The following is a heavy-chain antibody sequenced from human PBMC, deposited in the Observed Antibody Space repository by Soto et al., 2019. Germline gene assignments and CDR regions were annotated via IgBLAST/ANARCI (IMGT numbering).Heavy chain of an antibody. Sequence: ASVKVSCKASGYTFTGHYIHWVRQAPEQGPEWMGEIGPESGATRYAQKFQGRVTMTMDMSITTVYMELSNLRPDDTAVYYCGRGRSGQIVVFYWGQGXPVTVSS. CDR3: GRGRSGQIVVFY. V-gene: IGHV1-2*02. CDR2: IGPESGAT. CDR1: GYTFTGHY. J-gene: IGHJ4*02. D-gene: IGHD5-12*01.